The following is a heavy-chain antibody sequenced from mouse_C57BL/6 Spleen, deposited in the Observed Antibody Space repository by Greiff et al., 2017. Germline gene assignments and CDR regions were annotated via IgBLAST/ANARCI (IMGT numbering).Heavy chain of an antibody. Sequence: EVQLVESGGGLVKPGGSLKLSCAASGFTFSSYAMSWVRQTPEKRLEWVATISDGGSYTYYPDNVKGRFTISRDNAKNNLYLQMSHLKSEDTAMYYCARGGGLRRIFDYWGQGTTLTVSS. CDR3: ARGGGLRRIFDY. V-gene: IGHV5-4*01. D-gene: IGHD2-4*01. CDR2: ISDGGSYT. J-gene: IGHJ2*01. CDR1: GFTFSSYA.